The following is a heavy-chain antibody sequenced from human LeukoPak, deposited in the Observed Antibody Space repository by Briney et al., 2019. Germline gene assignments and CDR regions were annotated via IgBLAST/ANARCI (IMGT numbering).Heavy chain of an antibody. V-gene: IGHV3-23*01. J-gene: IGHJ4*02. CDR1: ALPPSKYA. CDR2: ISDGGWT. CDR3: AKECVYGNTSHMPCY. D-gene: IGHD2/OR15-2a*01. Sequence: GGSLRLSCAASALPPSKYAMSWVRQAPGKGLEWVSSISDGGWTAYTDSVKGRFFISRETATNTQYLQMNSLRVEDTAVYYCAKECVYGNTSHMPCYWGQGTLVTVSS.